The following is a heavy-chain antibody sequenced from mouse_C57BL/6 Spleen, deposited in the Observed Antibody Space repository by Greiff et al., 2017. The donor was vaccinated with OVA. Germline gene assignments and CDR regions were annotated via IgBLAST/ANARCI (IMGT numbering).Heavy chain of an antibody. J-gene: IGHJ2*01. Sequence: EVQWVESGGGLVQPGGSMKLSCVASGFTFSNYWMNWVRQSPEKGLEWVAQIRLKSDNYATHYAESVKGRFTISRDDSKSSVYLQMNNLRAEDTGIYYCTESPSYFDYWGQGTTLTVSS. D-gene: IGHD1-3*01. CDR1: GFTFSNYW. CDR2: IRLKSDNYAT. CDR3: TESPSYFDY. V-gene: IGHV6-3*01.